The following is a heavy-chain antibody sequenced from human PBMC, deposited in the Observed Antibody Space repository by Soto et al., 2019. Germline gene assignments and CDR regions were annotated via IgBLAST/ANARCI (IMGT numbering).Heavy chain of an antibody. V-gene: IGHV4-59*01. CDR2: IYYSGST. D-gene: IGHD4-17*01. Sequence: SETLSLTCTVSGGSISSYYWSWIRQPPGKGLEWIGYIYYSGSTNYNPSLKSRVTISVDTSKNQFSLKLSSVTAADTAVYYCAREYGRMDVWGKGTTVTVSS. J-gene: IGHJ6*03. CDR1: GGSISSYY. CDR3: AREYGRMDV.